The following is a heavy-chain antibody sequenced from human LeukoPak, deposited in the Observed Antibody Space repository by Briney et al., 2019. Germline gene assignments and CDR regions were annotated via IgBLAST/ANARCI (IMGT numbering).Heavy chain of an antibody. D-gene: IGHD3-10*01. CDR3: ARYGSGSTWFDP. Sequence: PSETLSLTCTVSGGPIDRHYWSWIRQPPGKGLEWIGYVFYPGSTNYNPSLKSRVTMSVDTSKNQFFLKLSSVTAADTAVYYCARYGSGSTWFDPWGQGTLVTVSS. V-gene: IGHV4-59*08. CDR2: VFYPGST. J-gene: IGHJ5*02. CDR1: GGPIDRHY.